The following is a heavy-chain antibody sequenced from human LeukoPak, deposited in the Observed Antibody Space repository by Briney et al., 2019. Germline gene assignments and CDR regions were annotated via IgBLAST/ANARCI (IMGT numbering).Heavy chain of an antibody. Sequence: SETLSLTCAVYGRSFSGYYWSWIRQPPGKGLEWNGEINHSGSTNYNPSLKSRVTISVDTSKHQFSLQLSSVTAADTAVYYCARGGYSNSPKRITMVRGVITYWGQGTPVTVSS. CDR2: INHSGST. J-gene: IGHJ4*02. V-gene: IGHV4-34*01. CDR3: ARGGYSNSPKRITMVRGVITY. D-gene: IGHD3-10*01. CDR1: GRSFSGYY.